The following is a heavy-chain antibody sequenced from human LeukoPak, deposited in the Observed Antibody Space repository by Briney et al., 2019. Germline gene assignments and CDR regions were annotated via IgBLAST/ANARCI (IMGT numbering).Heavy chain of an antibody. J-gene: IGHJ3*02. D-gene: IGHD2-2*01. CDR1: GFSLSTRGMG. CDR2: IYCDDVE. Sequence: SGPTLVKPTQTLTLTCTFSGFSLSTRGMGVGWIRQPPGKALEWLALIYCDDVERYSPSLKSRLTITKDTSKNQVVLTMTNMDPVDTATYYCAHRNLYCSTASCYSADAFAIWGQGTLVTVSS. CDR3: AHRNLYCSTASCYSADAFAI. V-gene: IGHV2-5*02.